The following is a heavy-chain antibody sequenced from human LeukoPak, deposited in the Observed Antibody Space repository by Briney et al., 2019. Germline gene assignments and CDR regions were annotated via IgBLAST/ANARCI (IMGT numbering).Heavy chain of an antibody. CDR1: GFTFDDYA. J-gene: IGHJ6*02. CDR3: AKDTSPAPYDFWSGYVSALDYGMDV. CDR2: ISWNSGSI. D-gene: IGHD3-3*01. Sequence: GRSLRLSCAASGFTFDDYAMHWVRQAPGKGLEWVSGISWNSGSIGYADSVKGRFTISRDNAKNSLYLQMNSLRAEDTALYYCAKDTSPAPYDFWSGYVSALDYGMDVWGQGTTVTVSS. V-gene: IGHV3-9*01.